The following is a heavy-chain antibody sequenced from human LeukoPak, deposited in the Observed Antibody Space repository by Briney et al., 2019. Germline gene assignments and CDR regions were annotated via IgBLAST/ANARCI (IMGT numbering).Heavy chain of an antibody. V-gene: IGHV4-39*07. CDR3: ARPASYCSSTSCSAP. J-gene: IGHJ5*02. CDR1: GGSISSSSYY. D-gene: IGHD2-2*01. Sequence: PSETLSLTCTVSGGSISSSSYYWGWIRQPPGTGLEWIGSIYYSGSTYYNPSLKSRVTISVDTSKNQFSLKLSSVTAADTAVYYCARPASYCSSTSCSAPWGQGTLVTVSS. CDR2: IYYSGST.